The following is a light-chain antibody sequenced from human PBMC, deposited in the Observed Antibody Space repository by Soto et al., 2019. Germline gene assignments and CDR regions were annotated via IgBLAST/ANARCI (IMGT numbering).Light chain of an antibody. CDR3: SSYTSSSTLEVV. Sequence: QSVLTQPASVSGSPGQSITISCTATSSDVGDYNYVSWYQHHPGKAPKLMIYDVTNRPSGVSTRFSGSKSGNTASLTISALQAEDEADYYCSSYTSSSTLEVVFGGGTKLTVL. CDR1: SSDVGDYNY. V-gene: IGLV2-14*03. CDR2: DVT. J-gene: IGLJ2*01.